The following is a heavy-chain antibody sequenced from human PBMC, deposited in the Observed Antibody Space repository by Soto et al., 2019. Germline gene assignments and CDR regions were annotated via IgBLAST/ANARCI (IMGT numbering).Heavy chain of an antibody. CDR2: IYYSGST. V-gene: IGHV4-59*01. D-gene: IGHD3-3*01. CDR3: ARATYYDFWSGYYSYYGMDV. Sequence: SETLSLTCTVSGGSISSYYWSWIRQPPGKGLEWIGYIYYSGSTNYNPSLKSRVTISVDTSKNQFSLKLSSVTAADTAVYYCARATYYDFWSGYYSYYGMDVWGQGTTVTVSS. J-gene: IGHJ6*02. CDR1: GGSISSYY.